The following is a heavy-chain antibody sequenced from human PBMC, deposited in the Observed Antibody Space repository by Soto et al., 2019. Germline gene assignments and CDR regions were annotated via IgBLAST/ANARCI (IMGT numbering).Heavy chain of an antibody. CDR3: ARRERAAGTDWWFDP. V-gene: IGHV4-39*01. D-gene: IGHD6-13*01. CDR2: IYNRGST. CDR1: GGSISSSSFH. J-gene: IGHJ5*02. Sequence: PSETLSLTCTVSGGSISSSSFHWGWIRQPPGKGIEWIGSIYNRGSTDYSPSLKNQVTKAVDTSKNQFSLKLSSVTAADTAVYYCARRERAAGTDWWFDPWGQG.